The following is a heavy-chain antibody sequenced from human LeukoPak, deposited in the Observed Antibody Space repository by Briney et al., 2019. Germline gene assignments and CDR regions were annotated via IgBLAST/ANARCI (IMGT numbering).Heavy chain of an antibody. V-gene: IGHV4-59*08. CDR1: GGSISNYF. D-gene: IGHD6-13*01. Sequence: PSETLSLTCTVSGGSISNYFWSWIRQPPGKGLEWIGYIYYSGSTNYNPSLKSRVTISVDTSKNQFSLKLSSVTAADTAVYYCARRSSSSWFDYWGQGTLVTVSS. CDR3: ARRSSSSWFDY. J-gene: IGHJ4*02. CDR2: IYYSGST.